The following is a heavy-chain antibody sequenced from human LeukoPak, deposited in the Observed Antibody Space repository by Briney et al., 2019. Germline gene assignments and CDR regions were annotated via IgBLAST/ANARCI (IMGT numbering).Heavy chain of an antibody. CDR2: IIWEGGST. Sequence: GGSLRLSCSASGFPLEYYIGHGLRQAPGGGGEWVPLIIWEGGSTYYAASEKGRFTISRDNSKNSLYLQMNSLRTEDTALYYCAKSLVEMATIIDYWGQGTLVTVSS. CDR3: AKSLVEMATIIDY. CDR1: GFPLEYYI. V-gene: IGHV3-43*01. J-gene: IGHJ4*02. D-gene: IGHD5-24*01.